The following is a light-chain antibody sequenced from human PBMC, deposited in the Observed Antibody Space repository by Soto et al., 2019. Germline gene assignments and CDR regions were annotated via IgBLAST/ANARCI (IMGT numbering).Light chain of an antibody. Sequence: ETVLTQSPATLSLSPGERATLSCRASHSISSSLAWYQQTPGQAPRLLIYDASKRATGIPARFSGSGSGTDFTLTISSLEPEDFAVYFCQQRFTWPSFGPGTKVDIK. V-gene: IGKV3-11*01. CDR1: HSISSS. CDR3: QQRFTWPS. J-gene: IGKJ3*01. CDR2: DAS.